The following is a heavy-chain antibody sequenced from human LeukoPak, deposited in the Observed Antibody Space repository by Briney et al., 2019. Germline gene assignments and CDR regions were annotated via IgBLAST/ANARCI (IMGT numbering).Heavy chain of an antibody. J-gene: IGHJ4*02. V-gene: IGHV4-59*08. CDR1: GGSISNYY. CDR3: ARHTTHGDYNPNDY. Sequence: SETLFLTCTVSGGSISNYYWSWIRQPPGKELEWIGYISYSGNTDSNPSLKSRVTISVDTSKNQFSLKLSSVTAADTAVYYCARHTTHGDYNPNDYWGQGTLVTVSS. D-gene: IGHD3-16*01. CDR2: ISYSGNT.